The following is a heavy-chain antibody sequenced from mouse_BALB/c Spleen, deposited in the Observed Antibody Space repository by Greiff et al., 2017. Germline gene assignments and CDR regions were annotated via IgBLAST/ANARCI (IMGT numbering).Heavy chain of an antibody. J-gene: IGHJ4*01. Sequence: DVKLVESGGGLVKPGGSLKLSCAASGFTFSSYAMSWVRQTPEKRLEWVASISSGGSTYYPDSVKGRFTISRDNARNILYLQMSSLRSEDTAMYYCAREDGYYYAMDYWGQGTSVTVSS. CDR3: AREDGYYYAMDY. V-gene: IGHV5-6-5*01. D-gene: IGHD2-3*01. CDR2: ISSGGST. CDR1: GFTFSSYA.